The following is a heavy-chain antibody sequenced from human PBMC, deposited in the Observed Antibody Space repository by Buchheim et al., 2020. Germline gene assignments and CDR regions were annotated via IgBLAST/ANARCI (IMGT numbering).Heavy chain of an antibody. CDR1: GFTFSSYA. V-gene: IGHV3-30-3*01. CDR3: ARSEARLCDY. Sequence: QVQLVESGGGVVQPGRSLRLSCAASGFTFSSYAMHWVRQAPGKGLEWVAVISYDGSNKYYADSVKGRFTISRDNSKNTLYLQMNSLRAEDTAVYYCARSEARLCDYWGQGTL. D-gene: IGHD2/OR15-2a*01. J-gene: IGHJ4*02. CDR2: ISYDGSNK.